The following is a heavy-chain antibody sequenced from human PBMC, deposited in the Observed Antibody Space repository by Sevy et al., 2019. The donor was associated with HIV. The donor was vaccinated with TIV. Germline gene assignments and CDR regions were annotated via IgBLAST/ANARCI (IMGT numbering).Heavy chain of an antibody. CDR1: GYTYVKHS. J-gene: IGHJ6*02. Sequence: ASVKVSCKASGYTYVKHSITWVRQTPGQGLEWMGWITVYNSRTYYAQNFQGRVTMTTDTSTSTAYMELRSLRADDTAVYYCAKGPMGWISFQNYYYGMDVWGQGTTVTVSS. D-gene: IGHD6-19*01. V-gene: IGHV1-18*01. CDR3: AKGPMGWISFQNYYYGMDV. CDR2: ITVYNSRT.